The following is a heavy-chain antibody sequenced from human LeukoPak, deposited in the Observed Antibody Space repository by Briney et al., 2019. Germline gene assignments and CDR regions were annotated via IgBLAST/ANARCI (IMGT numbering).Heavy chain of an antibody. V-gene: IGHV1-46*03. Sequence: ASVKVSCEASGYTFTSYYMHWVRQAPGQGLEWMGIINPSGGSTSYAQKFQGRVTMTRDTSTSTVYMELSSLRSEDTAVYYCAREGAPSYYDFWSGYQWYFDLWGRGTLVTVSS. D-gene: IGHD3-3*01. CDR3: AREGAPSYYDFWSGYQWYFDL. CDR2: INPSGGST. CDR1: GYTFTSYY. J-gene: IGHJ2*01.